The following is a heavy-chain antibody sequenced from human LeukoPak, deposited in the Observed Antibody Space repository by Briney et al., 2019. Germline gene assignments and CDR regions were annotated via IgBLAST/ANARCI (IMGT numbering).Heavy chain of an antibody. D-gene: IGHD6-25*01. CDR1: GFTFSSYA. V-gene: IGHV3-23*01. CDR3: AKGRRLPYYFDY. J-gene: IGHJ4*02. Sequence: GGSLRLSCAASGFTFSSYAMSWVRQAPGKGLEWVSAISGSGGSIYYADSVKGRFTISRDNSKNTLYLQMNSLRAEDTAVYYCAKGRRLPYYFDYWGQGTLVTVSS. CDR2: ISGSGGSI.